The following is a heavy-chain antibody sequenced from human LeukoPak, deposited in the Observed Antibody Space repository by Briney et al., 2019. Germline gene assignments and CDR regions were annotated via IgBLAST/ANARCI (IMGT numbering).Heavy chain of an antibody. CDR1: GYTFTSYY. J-gene: IGHJ6*03. CDR2: INPSGGST. D-gene: IGHD3-22*01. Sequence: ASVKVSCRASGYTFTSYYMHWVRQAPGQGLEWMGIINPSGGSTSYAQKFQGRVTMTRDTSTSTVYMELSSLRSEDTAVYYCARDFGLITMIGDYYYMDVWGKGTTVTVSS. V-gene: IGHV1-46*01. CDR3: ARDFGLITMIGDYYYMDV.